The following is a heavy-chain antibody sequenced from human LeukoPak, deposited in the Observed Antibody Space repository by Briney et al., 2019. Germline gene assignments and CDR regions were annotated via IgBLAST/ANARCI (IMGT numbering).Heavy chain of an antibody. Sequence: PSETLSLTCAVYGGSFSGYYWSWIRQPPGKGLEWIGEINHSGSSNYNPSLKSRVTISVDTSKNQFSLKLSSVTAADTAVYYCARVVGYDFWSGYYNAYNWFDPWGQGTLVTVSS. CDR1: GGSFSGYY. CDR2: INHSGSS. J-gene: IGHJ5*02. D-gene: IGHD3-3*01. V-gene: IGHV4-34*01. CDR3: ARVVGYDFWSGYYNAYNWFDP.